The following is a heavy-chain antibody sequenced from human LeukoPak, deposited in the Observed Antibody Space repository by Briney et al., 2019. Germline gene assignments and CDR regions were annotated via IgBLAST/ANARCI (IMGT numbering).Heavy chain of an antibody. D-gene: IGHD6-19*01. J-gene: IGHJ3*02. CDR2: IYTSGST. Sequence: SETLSLTCTVSGGSISSYYWSWIRQPAGKGLEWIGRIYTSGSTNYNPSLKSRVTISVDKSKNQFSLKLSSVTAADTAVYYCARVPVAGTSQGDAFDIWGQGTMVTVSS. CDR1: GGSISSYY. CDR3: ARVPVAGTSQGDAFDI. V-gene: IGHV4-4*07.